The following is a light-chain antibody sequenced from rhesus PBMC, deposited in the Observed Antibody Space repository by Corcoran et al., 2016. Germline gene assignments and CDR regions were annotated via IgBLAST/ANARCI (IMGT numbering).Light chain of an antibody. J-gene: IGLJ1*01. Sequence: QAALTQPPSVSGSPGQSVTISCTGTSSDIGNYDYVSWYQQRPGKAPKVIIYVVTERPSGVSDRFSASKSGNTASLTISGLQADDEADYYCCSYAGSYTFIFGGGTRLTVL. CDR3: CSYAGSYTFI. CDR2: VVT. CDR1: SSDIGNYDY. V-gene: IGLV2-32*01.